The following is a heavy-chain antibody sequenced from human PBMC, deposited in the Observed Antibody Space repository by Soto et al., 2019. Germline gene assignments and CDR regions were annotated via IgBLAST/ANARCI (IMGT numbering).Heavy chain of an antibody. Sequence: CRCIKKNPGKGLEWIGSLYHSGSTYYNPSLKSRVTISVDSSKNQFSLSLTSVTAADTAVYYCARISYFDLRTGYQRALDLRGQAPFVT. CDR3: ARISYFDLRTGYQRALDL. J-gene: IGHJ4*02. CDR2: LYHSGST. V-gene: IGHV4-38-2*01. D-gene: IGHD3-3*01.